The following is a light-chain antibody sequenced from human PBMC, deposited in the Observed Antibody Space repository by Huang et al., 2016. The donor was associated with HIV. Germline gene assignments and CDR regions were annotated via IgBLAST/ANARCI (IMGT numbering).Light chain of an antibody. CDR3: QRYDTAPRA. Sequence: DIQMAQSPPSLSASQGVRVTLTCRASQDIGNFLAWCQQKPGGIPKLLIYRASTLQLGVPSRLTGRGSGTECTLTITNLQPEDVATYYWQRYDTAPRAFGPGTKVDIK. J-gene: IGKJ1*01. V-gene: IGKV1-27*01. CDR1: QDIGNF. CDR2: RAS.